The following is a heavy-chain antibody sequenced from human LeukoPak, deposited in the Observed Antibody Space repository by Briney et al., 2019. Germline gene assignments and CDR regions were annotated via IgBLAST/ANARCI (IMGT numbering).Heavy chain of an antibody. D-gene: IGHD3-16*02. CDR2: IKQDGSEK. J-gene: IGHJ3*02. Sequence: PGGSLRHSCAASGFTFSSYWMSWVRQAPGKGLEWVANIKQDGSEKYYVDSVKGRFTISRDNAKNSLYLQMNSLRAEDTAVYYCARDHCDYIWGSYRFSCAFDIWGQGTMVTVSS. CDR3: ARDHCDYIWGSYRFSCAFDI. CDR1: GFTFSSYW. V-gene: IGHV3-7*01.